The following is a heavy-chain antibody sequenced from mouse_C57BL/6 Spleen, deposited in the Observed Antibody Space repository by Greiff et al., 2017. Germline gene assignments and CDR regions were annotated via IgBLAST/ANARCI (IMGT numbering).Heavy chain of an antibody. J-gene: IGHJ2*01. CDR2: IDPENGDT. D-gene: IGHD1-1*01. V-gene: IGHV14-4*01. CDR1: GFNIKDDY. CDR3: TPLTTVVATEFDC. Sequence: VQLKESGAELVRPGASAQLSCTASGFNIKDDYMHWVKQRPEQGLEWIGWIDPENGDTVYASKFQGKATITADTSSTTAYLQLSSLTSEDTAVYYCTPLTTVVATEFDCWGQGTTLTVSS.